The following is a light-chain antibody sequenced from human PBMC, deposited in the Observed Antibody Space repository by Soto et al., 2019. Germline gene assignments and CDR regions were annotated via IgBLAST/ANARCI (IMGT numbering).Light chain of an antibody. CDR2: DVS. CDR1: SSDVGDYNY. J-gene: IGLJ1*01. V-gene: IGLV2-14*01. CDR3: SSYTSSSTLV. Sequence: QSVLTQPASVSVSPGQSITISCTGTSSDVGDYNYVSWYQQHPGKAPKVMIYDVSNRPSGVSNRFSGSKSGNTASLTISGLQAEDEADYYCSSYTSSSTLVFGTGTKLTVL.